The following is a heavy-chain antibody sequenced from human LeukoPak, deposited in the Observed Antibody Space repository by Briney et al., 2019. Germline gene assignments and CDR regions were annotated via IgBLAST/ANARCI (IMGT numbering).Heavy chain of an antibody. V-gene: IGHV3-48*03. CDR3: ARDNSAERGQQLAN. CDR1: GFTFSSYE. D-gene: IGHD6-13*01. CDR2: ISSSGSTI. J-gene: IGHJ4*02. Sequence: PGGSLRLSCGASGFTFSSYEMNWVRQAPGKGLEWVSYISSSGSTIYYADSVKGRFTISRDNAKNSLYLQMNSLRVEDTAVYYCARDNSAERGQQLANWGQGTLVTVSS.